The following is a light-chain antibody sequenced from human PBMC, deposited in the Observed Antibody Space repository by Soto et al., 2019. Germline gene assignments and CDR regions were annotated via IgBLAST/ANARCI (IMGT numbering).Light chain of an antibody. J-gene: IGKJ3*01. Sequence: IVLTQSPGILSLSPGERATLSCRASQNVSNNYLAWYQQRPGQIPRLLIYSASSRAAGIPDRFSGSGSGTDFTLTITRLEPDDFGVYYCQHFDKSLFTFGPGTKVDIK. CDR2: SAS. CDR3: QHFDKSLFT. CDR1: QNVSNNY. V-gene: IGKV3-20*01.